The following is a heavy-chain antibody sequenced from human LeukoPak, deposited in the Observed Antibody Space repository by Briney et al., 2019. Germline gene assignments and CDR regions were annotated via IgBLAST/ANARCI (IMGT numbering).Heavy chain of an antibody. CDR1: GFTFSSYA. CDR3: AKDRLRLRFLEWFRGNYSDY. CDR2: ISGSGGST. J-gene: IGHJ4*02. V-gene: IGHV3-23*01. Sequence: PGGSLRLSCAASGFTFSSYAMSWVRQAPGKGLEWVSAISGSGGSTYYADSVKGRFTISRDNSKNTLYLQMNSLRAEDTAVYYCAKDRLRLRFLEWFRGNYSDYWGQGTLVTVSS. D-gene: IGHD3-3*01.